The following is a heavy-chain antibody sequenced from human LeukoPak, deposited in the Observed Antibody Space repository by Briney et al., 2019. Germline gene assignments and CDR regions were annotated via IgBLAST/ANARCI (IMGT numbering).Heavy chain of an antibody. Sequence: SETLSLTCAVSGGSISSYYWSWIRQPAGKGLEWIGRIYTRTTNYNPSLKSRVTMSVDTSKNQFSPKLSSVTAADTAVYYCARGCSGGSCPNDAFDIWGQGTMVTVSS. J-gene: IGHJ3*02. D-gene: IGHD2-15*01. CDR1: GGSISSYY. CDR3: ARGCSGGSCPNDAFDI. CDR2: IYTRTT. V-gene: IGHV4-4*07.